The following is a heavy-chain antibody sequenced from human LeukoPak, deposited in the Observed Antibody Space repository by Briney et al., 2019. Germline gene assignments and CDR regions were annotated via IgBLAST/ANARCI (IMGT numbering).Heavy chain of an antibody. Sequence: GESLKISCKGTGYSFTSYWIGWVRQMSGKGLEWMGLIFPGDSETIYSPSFQGQVTISADKSINTAYLRWSSLKASDTAMYYCTTSESQTRFDYWGQGTLVTVSS. CDR1: GYSFTSYW. V-gene: IGHV5-51*01. D-gene: IGHD1/OR15-1a*01. J-gene: IGHJ4*02. CDR2: IFPGDSET. CDR3: TTSESQTRFDY.